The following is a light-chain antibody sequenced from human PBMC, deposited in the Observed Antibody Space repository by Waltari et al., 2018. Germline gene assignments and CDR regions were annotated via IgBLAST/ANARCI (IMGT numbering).Light chain of an antibody. CDR3: QSYDNNLNAWV. CDR1: SSNIGAVSA. Sequence: QSVLTQPPSVSGAPGQTVTISCTGSSSNIGAVSAVHWYQHLPGTAPKVLIYDNINRPSGVPDRFPGSTAGASASLAITGLQAGDEADYYCQSYDNNLNAWVFGGGTKLTVL. J-gene: IGLJ3*02. V-gene: IGLV1-40*01. CDR2: DNI.